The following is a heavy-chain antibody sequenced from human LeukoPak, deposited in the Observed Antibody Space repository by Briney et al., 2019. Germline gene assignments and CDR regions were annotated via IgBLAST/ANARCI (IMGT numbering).Heavy chain of an antibody. CDR1: GFTFSSYS. Sequence: PGGSLRLSCAASGFTFSSYSMNWVRQAPGKGLEWVSYISSSSSTIYYADSVKGRFTISRDNAKNSLYLQMNSLRAEDTAVYYCAGATPKVYYYYMDVWGKGTPVTVSS. V-gene: IGHV3-48*01. J-gene: IGHJ6*03. D-gene: IGHD4-11*01. CDR3: AGATPKVYYYYMDV. CDR2: ISSSSSTI.